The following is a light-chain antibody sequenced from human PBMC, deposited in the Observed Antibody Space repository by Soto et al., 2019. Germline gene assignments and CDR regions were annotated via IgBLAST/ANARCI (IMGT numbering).Light chain of an antibody. CDR3: QQYRT. Sequence: EIVLTQSPGTLSLSPGERATLSCRASQSVSSSYLAWYQQKPGQAPRLLIYGASTGATGIPARFSGSGSGTDFTLTISRLEAEDFAVYYCQQYRTFGQGTKVDIK. CDR1: QSVSSSY. J-gene: IGKJ1*01. CDR2: GAS. V-gene: IGKV3-20*01.